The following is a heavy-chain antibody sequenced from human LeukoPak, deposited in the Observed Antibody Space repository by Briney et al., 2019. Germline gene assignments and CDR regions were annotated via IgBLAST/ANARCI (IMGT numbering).Heavy chain of an antibody. CDR3: ARAKRNGFDI. Sequence: GGSLRLSCEASGFTFSNYSMNWVRQAPGKGLEWVSYIRSSSSTIYYADSVKGRFTISRDNAENSLYLQMISLRAEDTAVYYCARAKRNGFDIWGQGTMVTVSS. CDR1: GFTFSNYS. V-gene: IGHV3-48*01. J-gene: IGHJ3*02. CDR2: IRSSSSTI.